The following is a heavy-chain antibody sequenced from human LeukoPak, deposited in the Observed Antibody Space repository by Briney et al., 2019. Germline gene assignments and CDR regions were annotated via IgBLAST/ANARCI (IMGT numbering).Heavy chain of an antibody. V-gene: IGHV1-18*01. CDR3: AREWIQLWSDAFDI. CDR1: GYTFTSYG. CDR2: INAGNGDT. D-gene: IGHD5-18*01. J-gene: IGHJ3*02. Sequence: ASVKVSCKASGYTFTSYGISWVRQAPGQRLEWMGWINAGNGDTRYSQKFQGRVTMTRDTSTSTVYMELSSLRSEDTAVYYCAREWIQLWSDAFDIWGQGTMVTVSS.